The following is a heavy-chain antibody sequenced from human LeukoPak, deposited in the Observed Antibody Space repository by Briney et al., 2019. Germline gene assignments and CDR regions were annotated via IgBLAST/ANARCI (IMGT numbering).Heavy chain of an antibody. D-gene: IGHD5-18*01. Sequence: PGGSLRLSCAASGFTVSSNYMSWVRQAPGKGLEWVSVIYSGGSTYYADSVKGRFTISRDNSKNTLYLQMNSLRAEDTAVYYCARDQRYSYGYYYYYGTDVWGQGTTVTVSS. CDR3: ARDQRYSYGYYYYYGTDV. CDR1: GFTVSSNY. V-gene: IGHV3-66*01. CDR2: IYSGGST. J-gene: IGHJ6*02.